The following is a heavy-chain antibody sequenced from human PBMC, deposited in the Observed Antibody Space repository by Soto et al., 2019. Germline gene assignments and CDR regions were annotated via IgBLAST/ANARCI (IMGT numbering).Heavy chain of an antibody. CDR1: GGSISSSNW. J-gene: IGHJ5*02. CDR3: ARSENDSSGYYSNWFDP. CDR2: IYHSGST. D-gene: IGHD3-22*01. Sequence: SETLSLTCAVSGGSISSSNWWSWVRQPPGKGLEWIGEIYHSGSTNYNPSLKSRVTISVDKSKNQFSLKLSSVTAADTAVHYCARSENDSSGYYSNWFDPWGRGTLVTVSS. V-gene: IGHV4-4*02.